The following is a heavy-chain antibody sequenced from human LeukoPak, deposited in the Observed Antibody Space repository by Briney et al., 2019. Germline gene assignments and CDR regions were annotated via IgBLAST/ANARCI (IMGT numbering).Heavy chain of an antibody. J-gene: IGHJ5*02. CDR3: ARDPRITPVRGNWFDP. Sequence: GASVKVSCKASGYTFTSYGISWVRQAPGQGLEWMGWISAYNGNTNYAQKLQGRVTMTTDTSTSTAYMELRSLRSDDTAVYYCARDPRITPVRGNWFDPWGQGTLVTVSS. V-gene: IGHV1-18*01. CDR1: GYTFTSYG. D-gene: IGHD3-10*01. CDR2: ISAYNGNT.